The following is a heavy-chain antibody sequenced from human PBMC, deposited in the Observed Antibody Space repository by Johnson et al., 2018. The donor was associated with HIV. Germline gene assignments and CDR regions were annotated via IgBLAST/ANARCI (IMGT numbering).Heavy chain of an antibody. V-gene: IGHV3-53*01. D-gene: IGHD6-13*01. J-gene: IGHJ3*02. CDR2: IYSAGST. CDR1: GFTVSSNY. CDR3: ARDFESAAGI. Sequence: VQLVEYGGGLVKPGGSLRLSCAASGFTVSSNYMTWVRQAPGKGLEWVSVIYSAGSTYYADSVKGRFTLSRDNSKNTLYLQMHSLRAEEPAVYYCARDFESAAGIWGQGTMVTVSA.